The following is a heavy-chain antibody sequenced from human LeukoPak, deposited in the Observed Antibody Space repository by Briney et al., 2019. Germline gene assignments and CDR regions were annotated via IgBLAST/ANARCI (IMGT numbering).Heavy chain of an antibody. CDR1: GGSITSYY. CDR3: ARQGVKDYGYNWFDP. V-gene: IGHV4-59*08. Sequence: SETLSLTCPVSGGSITSYYWSWIRQPPGKGLEWIGYIYYSGSTNYNPSLRSRVAISVDTSKNQFSLKLSSVTAADTAVYYCARQGVKDYGYNWFDPWGQGTLVTVSS. CDR2: IYYSGST. D-gene: IGHD4-17*01. J-gene: IGHJ5*02.